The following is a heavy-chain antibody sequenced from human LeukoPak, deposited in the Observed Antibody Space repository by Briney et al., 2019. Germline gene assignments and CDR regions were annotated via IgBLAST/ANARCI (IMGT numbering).Heavy chain of an antibody. V-gene: IGHV3-49*03. CDR3: SRGRRSPDS. Sequence: GGSLRLSCTASEFTFGDYAMSWFRQAPGKGLEWVGFIRSKAYGGTTEYAASLKGRITISRDDSKTIAYLQMSSLKTEDTAVYYCSRGRRSPDSWGQGTLVTVSS. D-gene: IGHD5-24*01. J-gene: IGHJ5*01. CDR1: EFTFGDYA. CDR2: IRSKAYGGTT.